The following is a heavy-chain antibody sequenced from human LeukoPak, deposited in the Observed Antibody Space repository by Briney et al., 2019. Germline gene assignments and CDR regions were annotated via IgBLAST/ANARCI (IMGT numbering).Heavy chain of an antibody. CDR3: ARQYDFWSGYSNYFGY. D-gene: IGHD3-3*01. V-gene: IGHV1-46*01. CDR2: INPSGGST. Sequence: ASVKVSCKASGYTFTSYYMHWVRQAPGQGLEWMGIINPSGGSTSYAQKFQGRVTMTRDTSTSTVYMELSSLRSEDTAVYYCARQYDFWSGYSNYFGYWGQGTLVTVSS. CDR1: GYTFTSYY. J-gene: IGHJ4*02.